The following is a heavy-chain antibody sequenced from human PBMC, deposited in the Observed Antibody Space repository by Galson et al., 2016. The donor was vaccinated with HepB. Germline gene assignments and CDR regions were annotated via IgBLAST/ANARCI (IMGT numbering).Heavy chain of an antibody. CDR1: GFTFDDYT. CDR3: AKGSGIRWLVRALEY. V-gene: IGHV3-43*01. Sequence: SLRLSCAASGFTFDDYTMHWVRQAPGTGLEWVSYITWNGDDTNYADSVKGRFTISRDNNKNSLFLQMNSLRTEDTALYYCAKGSGIRWLVRALEYWGQGTLVTVSS. CDR2: ITWNGDDT. J-gene: IGHJ4*02. D-gene: IGHD6-19*01.